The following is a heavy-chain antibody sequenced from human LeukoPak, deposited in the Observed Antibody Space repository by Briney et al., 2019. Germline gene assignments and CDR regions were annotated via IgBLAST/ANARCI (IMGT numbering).Heavy chain of an antibody. CDR2: MNPNSGNT. CDR3: ARAVWFGETTYYYYYMDV. D-gene: IGHD3-10*01. CDR1: GYTFTSYG. Sequence: GASVKVSCKASGYTFTSYGISWVRQAPGQGLEWMGWMNPNSGNTGYAQKFQGRVTMTRNTSISTAYMELSSLRSEDTAVYYCARAVWFGETTYYYYYMDVWGKGTTVTISS. V-gene: IGHV1-8*02. J-gene: IGHJ6*03.